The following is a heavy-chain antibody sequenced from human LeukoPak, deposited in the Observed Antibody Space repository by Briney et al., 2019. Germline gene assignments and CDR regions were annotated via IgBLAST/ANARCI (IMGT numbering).Heavy chain of an antibody. D-gene: IGHD6-13*01. V-gene: IGHV3-30*02. J-gene: IGHJ6*02. CDR1: GFTFSSYG. CDR3: ARNSMAAAGTARGGNYYYYGMDV. CDR2: IRYDGSNK. Sequence: PGGSLRLSCAASGFTFSSYGMHWVRQAPGKGLEWVAFIRYDGSNKYYADSVKGRFTISRDNSKNTLYLQMNSLRAEDTAVYYCARNSMAAAGTARGGNYYYYGMDVWGQGTTVTVSS.